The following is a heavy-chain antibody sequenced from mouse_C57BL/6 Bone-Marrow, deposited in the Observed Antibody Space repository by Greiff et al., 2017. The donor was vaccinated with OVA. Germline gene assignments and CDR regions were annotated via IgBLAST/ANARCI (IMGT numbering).Heavy chain of an antibody. CDR3: AIITAVDHCNFDY. V-gene: IGHV1-26*01. Sequence: EVQLQQSGPELVKPAASVKLSCKASGYSFTDYYINWVKQSYGESLELIGEIKPYNGSNSYNQNFKVKATLTVDNSTSKAYMELSRLTSEDSAVYSCAIITAVDHCNFDYWGQGTTLTVSS. CDR1: GYSFTDYY. D-gene: IGHD1-1*01. CDR2: IKPYNGSN. J-gene: IGHJ2*01.